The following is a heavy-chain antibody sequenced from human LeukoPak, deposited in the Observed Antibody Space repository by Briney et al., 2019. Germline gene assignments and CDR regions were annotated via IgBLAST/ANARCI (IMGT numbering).Heavy chain of an antibody. J-gene: IGHJ4*02. CDR3: ARELLSIAVAGTKYFDY. CDR2: INAGNGNT. D-gene: IGHD6-19*01. Sequence: ASVKVSCKASGYTFTSYAMHWVRQAPGQRLEWMGWINAGNGNTKYSQKFQSRVTITRDTSASTAYMELSSLRSEDTAVYYCARELLSIAVAGTKYFDYWGQGTLVTVSS. CDR1: GYTFTSYA. V-gene: IGHV1-3*01.